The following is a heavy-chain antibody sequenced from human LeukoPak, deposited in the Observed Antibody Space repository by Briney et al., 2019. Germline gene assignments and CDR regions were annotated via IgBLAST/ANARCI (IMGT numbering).Heavy chain of an antibody. V-gene: IGHV3-9*01. Sequence: GGSLRLSCAASGFTFDDYAMHWVRQAPGKGLEWVSGISWNSGSIGYADSVKGRFAISRDNAKNSLYLQMNNLRAEDTALYYCAKGGAATYYYYYAMDVWGQGTTVTVSS. CDR1: GFTFDDYA. D-gene: IGHD6-25*01. CDR2: ISWNSGSI. J-gene: IGHJ6*02. CDR3: AKGGAATYYYYYAMDV.